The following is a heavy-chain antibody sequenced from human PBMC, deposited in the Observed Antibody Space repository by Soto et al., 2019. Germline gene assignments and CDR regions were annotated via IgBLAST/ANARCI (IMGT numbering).Heavy chain of an antibody. CDR1: GFTFSSYA. J-gene: IGHJ3*02. CDR3: ARGREGLAFDI. Sequence: EVQLVESGGGLVQPGGSLRLSCAASGFTFSSYAMHWVLQAPGKGLEYVSAISSNGGSTYYANSVKGRFTISRGNSAITLYLQMGSLRAEDMAVYYCARGREGLAFDIWGQETMVTVSS. D-gene: IGHD3-3*01. CDR2: ISSNGGST. V-gene: IGHV3-64*01.